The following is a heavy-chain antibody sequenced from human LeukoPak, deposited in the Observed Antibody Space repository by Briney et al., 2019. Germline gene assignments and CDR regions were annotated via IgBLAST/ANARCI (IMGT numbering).Heavy chain of an antibody. Sequence: GGSLRLSCAASGFTVSSNHMSWVRQAPGKGLEWVSMIYRGDLTYYADSVKGRFTISRDNAKNTLYLHMNSLRAEDTAVYYCTANFNYWGQGTLVTVSS. V-gene: IGHV3-66*01. CDR2: IYRGDLT. CDR1: GFTVSSNH. CDR3: TANFNY. J-gene: IGHJ4*02.